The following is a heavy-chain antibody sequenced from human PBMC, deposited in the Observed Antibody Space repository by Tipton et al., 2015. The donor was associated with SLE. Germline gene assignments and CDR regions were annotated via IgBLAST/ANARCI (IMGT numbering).Heavy chain of an antibody. Sequence: TLSLTCAVYGGSFSGYYWSWIRQPPGKGLEWIGEINHSGSTNYNPSLKSRVTISVDTSKNQFSLKLSSVTAADTAVYYCAIRRRGEVLDYYYGMDVWGQGTTITVSS. CDR3: AIRRRGEVLDYYYGMDV. CDR2: INHSGST. D-gene: IGHD1-26*01. CDR1: GGSFSGYY. V-gene: IGHV4-34*01. J-gene: IGHJ6*02.